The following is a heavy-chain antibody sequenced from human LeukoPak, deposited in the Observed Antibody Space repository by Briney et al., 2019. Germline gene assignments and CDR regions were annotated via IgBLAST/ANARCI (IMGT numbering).Heavy chain of an antibody. CDR3: AKEGVYSSSSGFDY. J-gene: IGHJ4*02. CDR1: GFTFSSYG. V-gene: IGHV3-23*01. Sequence: PGGSLRLSCAASGFTFSSYGMSWVRQAPGKGLEWVSAISGSGGSTYYADSVKGRFTISRDNSKNSLYLQMNSLRTEDTALYYCAKEGVYSSSSGFDYWGQGTLVTVSS. D-gene: IGHD6-6*01. CDR2: ISGSGGST.